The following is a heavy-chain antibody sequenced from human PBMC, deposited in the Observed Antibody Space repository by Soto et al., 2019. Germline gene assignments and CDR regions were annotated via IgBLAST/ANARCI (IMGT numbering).Heavy chain of an antibody. CDR3: ARSPGQSDFWRGYTMYYFDY. CDR2: IYYSGST. CDR1: GGSISSXY. V-gene: IGHV4-59*12. J-gene: IGHJ4*02. D-gene: IGHD3-3*01. Sequence: SETLSLTCTVSGGSISSXYXXXIRQPPGKGLEWIGYIYYSGSTNYNPSLKSRGTISLATSKNQFSLKLSYVTAADTAVYYCARSPGQSDFWRGYTMYYFDYWGQGTLVTVSS.